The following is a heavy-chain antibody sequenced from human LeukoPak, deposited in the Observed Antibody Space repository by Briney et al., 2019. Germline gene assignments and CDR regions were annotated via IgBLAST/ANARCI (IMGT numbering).Heavy chain of an antibody. J-gene: IGHJ4*02. CDR2: ISYDGSNK. CDR1: GFTFSSYG. D-gene: IGHD3-10*01. CDR3: AKELWFGPSRPYY. V-gene: IGHV3-30*18. Sequence: GRSLRLSCAASGFTFSSYGMHWVRQAPGKGLEWVAVISYDGSNKYYADSVKGRFTISRDNSKNTLYLQMNSLRAEDTAVYYCAKELWFGPSRPYYWGQASLVTVSS.